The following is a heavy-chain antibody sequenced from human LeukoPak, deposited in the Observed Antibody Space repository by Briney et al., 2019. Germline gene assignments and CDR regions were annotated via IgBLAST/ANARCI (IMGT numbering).Heavy chain of an antibody. CDR2: ISAYNGNT. V-gene: IGHV1-18*01. Sequence: ASVKVSCKASGYTFTSYGISWVRQAPGQGLEWMGWISAYNGNTNYVQKLQGRVTMTTDTSTSTAYMELRSLRSDDTAVYYCARLHSGYYDFWSGPSEGYFDYWGQGTLVTVSS. CDR1: GYTFTSYG. D-gene: IGHD3-3*01. CDR3: ARLHSGYYDFWSGPSEGYFDY. J-gene: IGHJ4*02.